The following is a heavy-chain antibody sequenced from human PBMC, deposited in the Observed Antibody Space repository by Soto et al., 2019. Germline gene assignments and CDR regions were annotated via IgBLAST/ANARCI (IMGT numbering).Heavy chain of an antibody. D-gene: IGHD2-21*01. CDR2: MSYDGSKI. CDR1: GFAFDTYG. J-gene: IGHJ6*02. CDR3: AKDRDTYSDYYLMAV. Sequence: VGSLRLSCEASGFAFDTYGMHWIRQGAGQGLEWVATMSYDGSKIYYRDSVRGRFSISRDDSKRTLYVQMNSLRAEDTAVYDCAKDRDTYSDYYLMAVWGQGT. V-gene: IGHV3-30*18.